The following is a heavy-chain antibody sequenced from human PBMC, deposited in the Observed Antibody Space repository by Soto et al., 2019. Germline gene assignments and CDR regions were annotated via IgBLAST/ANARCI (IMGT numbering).Heavy chain of an antibody. V-gene: IGHV4-59*01. D-gene: IGHD2-8*01. J-gene: IGHJ4*02. CDR3: ARDVTNGYYFDY. Sequence: SETLSLTCTVSGGSISSYYWSWIRQPPGKGLEWIGYIYYSGSTNYNPSLKSRVTISVDTSKNQFSLKLSSVTAADTAVYYCARDVTNGYYFDYWGQGTLVTVSS. CDR2: IYYSGST. CDR1: GGSISSYY.